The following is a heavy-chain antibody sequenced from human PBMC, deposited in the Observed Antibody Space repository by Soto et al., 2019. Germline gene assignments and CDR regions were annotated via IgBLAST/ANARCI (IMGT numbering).Heavy chain of an antibody. V-gene: IGHV4-39*01. CDR2: IYYSGST. CDR3: ARQSITMARGAIFETQYYFDY. Sequence: SETLSLTCTVSGGSISSSSYYWGWIRQPPGKGLEWIGSIYYSGSTYYNPSLKSRVTISVDTSKNQFSLKLSSVTAADTAVYYCARQSITMARGAIFETQYYFDYWGQGTLVTVSS. CDR1: GGSISSSSYY. D-gene: IGHD3-10*01. J-gene: IGHJ4*02.